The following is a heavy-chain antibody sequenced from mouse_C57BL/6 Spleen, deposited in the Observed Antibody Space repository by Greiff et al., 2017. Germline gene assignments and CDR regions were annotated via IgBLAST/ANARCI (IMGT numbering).Heavy chain of an antibody. CDR1: GYTFTSYW. CDR3: ARAYGSSSPYAMDY. Sequence: QVQLQQPGAELVRPGSSVKLSCKASGYTFTSYWMHWVKQRPIQGLEWIGNIDPSDSETHYNQKFKDKATLTVDKSSSTAYMQLSSLTSEDSAVYYCARAYGSSSPYAMDYWGQGTSVTVSS. CDR2: IDPSDSET. D-gene: IGHD1-1*01. J-gene: IGHJ4*01. V-gene: IGHV1-52*01.